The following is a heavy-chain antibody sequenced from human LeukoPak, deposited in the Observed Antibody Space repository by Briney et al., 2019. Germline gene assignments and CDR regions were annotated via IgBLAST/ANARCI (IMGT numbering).Heavy chain of an antibody. Sequence: GGSLRLSCAASGFTFSSYAMSWVRQAPGKGLEWVSSVSGSGGYTYYAGSVKGRFTISRDNSKNTLYLQMNSLRAEDTAIYYCATDRPNYYDSSGHYYRRDGDYWGQGTLVTVSS. CDR1: GFTFSSYA. D-gene: IGHD3-22*01. CDR3: ATDRPNYYDSSGHYYRRDGDY. CDR2: VSGSGGYT. V-gene: IGHV3-23*01. J-gene: IGHJ4*02.